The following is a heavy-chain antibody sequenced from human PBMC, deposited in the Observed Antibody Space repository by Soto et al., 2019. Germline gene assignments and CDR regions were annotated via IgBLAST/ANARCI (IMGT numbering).Heavy chain of an antibody. J-gene: IGHJ6*02. D-gene: IGHD1-1*01. CDR2: ISGRGGST. CDR1: GFTFSNYA. Sequence: GGSLRLSCAASGFTFSNYAMSWVRQAPGKGLEWVSAISGRGGSTYYADSVKGRFTISRDNSKTMLFLQMNSLRAEDTALYYCANDSALTTSLYSYYYGLDVWGQGTTVTVSS. CDR3: ANDSALTTSLYSYYYGLDV. V-gene: IGHV3-23*01.